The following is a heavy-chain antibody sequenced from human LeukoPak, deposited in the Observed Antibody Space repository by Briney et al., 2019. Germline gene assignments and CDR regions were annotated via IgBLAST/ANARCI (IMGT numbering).Heavy chain of an antibody. CDR1: GYTFTSYY. J-gene: IGHJ4*02. CDR2: INPSCGST. D-gene: IGHD1-14*01. Sequence: GASVKVSCKASGYTFTSYYMHWVRQAPGQGLEWMGIINPSCGSTSYAQKFQGRVTMTRDTSTSTLYMELSSLRSEDTAVYCYARSGGYFDYWGQGTLVTVSS. CDR3: ARSGGYFDY. V-gene: IGHV1-46*01.